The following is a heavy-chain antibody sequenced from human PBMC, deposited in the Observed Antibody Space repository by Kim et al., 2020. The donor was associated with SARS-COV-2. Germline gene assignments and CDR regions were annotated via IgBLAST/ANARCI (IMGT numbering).Heavy chain of an antibody. CDR2: IDVANTNT. CDR1: GYTFTSYC. J-gene: IGHJ4*02. CDR3: AGVGRSVDYYFDY. Sequence: ASVKVSCKASGYTFTSYCLHWVRQAPGQSLEWMGWIDVANTNTHYSESFQGRVTSSRDTSVTTVYIELSSLRSEDTAVYYCAGVGRSVDYYFDYWGQGTLVTVSS. V-gene: IGHV1-3*01.